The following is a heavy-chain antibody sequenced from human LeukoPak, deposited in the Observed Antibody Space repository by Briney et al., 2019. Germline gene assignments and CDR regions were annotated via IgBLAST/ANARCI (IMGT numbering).Heavy chain of an antibody. CDR3: ARGTYCTGGRCYSRVGY. Sequence: ASVKVSCKASGYTFTNYPMNWVRQAPGQGLEWTGWINTNTGNPTYAQGFTERFVFSWDTSVTTAYLQINSLKPEDTAVYFCARGTYCTGGRCYSRVGYWGQGTVVTVSS. CDR2: INTNTGNP. CDR1: GYTFTNYP. J-gene: IGHJ4*02. V-gene: IGHV7-4-1*02. D-gene: IGHD2-15*01.